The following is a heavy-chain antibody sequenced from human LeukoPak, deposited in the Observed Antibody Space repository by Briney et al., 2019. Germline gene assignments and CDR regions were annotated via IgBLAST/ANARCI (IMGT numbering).Heavy chain of an antibody. CDR1: GFTFSKYG. Sequence: PGRSLRLSCAASGFTFSKYGMYWVRQAPGKGLEWVTFISYDDNDKYYGDSVKGRFTISRDNSKNTLYLQMNSLRPEDTAVYYCAKDAIIVATIREIDSWGQGTLVTVSS. J-gene: IGHJ4*02. CDR3: AKDAIIVATIREIDS. V-gene: IGHV3-30*18. CDR2: ISYDDNDK. D-gene: IGHD5-12*01.